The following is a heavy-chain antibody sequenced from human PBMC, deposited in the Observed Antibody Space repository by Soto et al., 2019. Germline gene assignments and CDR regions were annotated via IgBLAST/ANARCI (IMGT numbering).Heavy chain of an antibody. J-gene: IGHJ4*02. CDR3: ARELSGYYGEIDD. CDR1: GGSISSYY. CDR2: IFYSGGT. Sequence: PSETLSLTCTVSGGSISSYYWSWIRQPPGKGLEWIGYIFYSGGTNYTPSLKSRVTISVDTYKNQFSLKLTSVTAADTAVYYSARELSGYYGEIDDWGQGTLVTVSS. V-gene: IGHV4-59*01. D-gene: IGHD3-22*01.